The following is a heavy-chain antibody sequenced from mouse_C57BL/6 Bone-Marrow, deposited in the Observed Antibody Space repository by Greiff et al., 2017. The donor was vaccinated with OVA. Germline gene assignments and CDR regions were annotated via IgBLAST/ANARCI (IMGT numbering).Heavy chain of an antibody. J-gene: IGHJ3*01. V-gene: IGHV10-1*01. CDR2: IRSKSNNYAT. Sequence: EVQLVESGGGLVQPKGSLKLSCAASGFSFNTYAMNWVRQAPGKGLEWVARIRSKSNNYATYYADSVKDRFTISRDDSESMLYLQMNNLKTEDTAMYYCVRPQIYYDYDGGDAGAYWGQGTLVTVSA. CDR1: GFSFNTYA. D-gene: IGHD2-4*01. CDR3: VRPQIYYDYDGGDAGAY.